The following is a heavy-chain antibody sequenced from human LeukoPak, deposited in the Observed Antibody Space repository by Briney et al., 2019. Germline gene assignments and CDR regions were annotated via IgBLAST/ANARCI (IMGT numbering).Heavy chain of an antibody. V-gene: IGHV3-23*01. J-gene: IGHJ4*02. Sequence: GGSLRLSCAASEFDFSSHAMTWVRQAPGKGLEWVSAISISGSKTYYADSVKGRFTISRDNSKNTLYLQMNSLRAEDTAVYYCAKGPAAIPLIDYWGQGTLVTVSS. D-gene: IGHD2-2*01. CDR2: ISISGSKT. CDR3: AKGPAAIPLIDY. CDR1: EFDFSSHA.